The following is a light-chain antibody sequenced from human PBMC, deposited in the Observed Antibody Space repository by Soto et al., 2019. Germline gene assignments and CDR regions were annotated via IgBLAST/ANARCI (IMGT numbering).Light chain of an antibody. CDR1: QSISRN. CDR3: QQYNEWPPYT. CDR2: GAS. J-gene: IGKJ2*01. V-gene: IGKV3-15*01. Sequence: EIVMTQSPATLSVSPGESATLSCRASQSISRNLAGYQQKPGQAPRLLIDGASTRATGIPARFIGSGSGTEFTLTISSLQSEDFAVYFCQQYNEWPPYTFGQGTKLEIK.